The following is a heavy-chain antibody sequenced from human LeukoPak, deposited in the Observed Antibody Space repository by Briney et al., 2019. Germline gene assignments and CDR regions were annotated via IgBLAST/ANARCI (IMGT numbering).Heavy chain of an antibody. CDR3: AKVRVVVTAPIDY. V-gene: IGHV3-30*02. J-gene: IGHJ4*02. Sequence: GGSLRLSCVASEFTFSSYGMHWVRQAPGKGLEWVAFIRYDGSNKYYADSVKGRFTISRDNSKNTLYLQMNSLRAEDTAVYYCAKVRVVVTAPIDYWGQGTLVTVSS. CDR2: IRYDGSNK. CDR1: EFTFSSYG. D-gene: IGHD2-21*02.